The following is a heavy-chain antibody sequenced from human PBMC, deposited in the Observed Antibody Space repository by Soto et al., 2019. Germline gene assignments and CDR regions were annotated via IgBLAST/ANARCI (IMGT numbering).Heavy chain of an antibody. V-gene: IGHV1-69*01. CDR1: GGTFSSYA. J-gene: IGHJ4*02. Sequence: QVQLVQSGAEVKKPGSSVKVSCKASGGTFSSYAISWVRQAPGQGLEWMGGIIPIFGTANYAQKFQGRVTISADESTSTAYMELSRLGSGETAVFYGARVRDTDMAGVYFDYWGQGTLVTVSS. CDR2: IIPIFGTA. D-gene: IGHD5-18*01. CDR3: ARVRDTDMAGVYFDY.